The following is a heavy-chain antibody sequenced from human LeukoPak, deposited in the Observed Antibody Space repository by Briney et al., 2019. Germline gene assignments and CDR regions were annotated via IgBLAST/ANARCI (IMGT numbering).Heavy chain of an antibody. CDR1: GFTFSASW. Sequence: GGSLRLSCAASGFTFSASWMSWVRQAPDKGLEWVANIKEDGSEKFYVDSVKGRFTISRDNAKNSLDPQMNSLRAEDTAVYYCARDRTLDYWGQGTLVTVSS. V-gene: IGHV3-7*01. J-gene: IGHJ4*02. CDR3: ARDRTLDY. CDR2: IKEDGSEK.